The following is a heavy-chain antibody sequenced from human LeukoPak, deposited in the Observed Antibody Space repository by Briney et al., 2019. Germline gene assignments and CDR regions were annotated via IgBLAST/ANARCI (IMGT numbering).Heavy chain of an antibody. V-gene: IGHV3-30-3*01. CDR1: GFTFSSYA. J-gene: IGHJ3*02. D-gene: IGHD1-26*01. Sequence: GGSLRLSCAASGFTFSSYAMHWVRQAPGKGLEWVAVISYDGSNKYYADSVKGRFTISRDNSKNTLYLQMNSLRAEDTAVYYCAREDGTGATTDDAFDIWGQGTMVTVSS. CDR3: AREDGTGATTDDAFDI. CDR2: ISYDGSNK.